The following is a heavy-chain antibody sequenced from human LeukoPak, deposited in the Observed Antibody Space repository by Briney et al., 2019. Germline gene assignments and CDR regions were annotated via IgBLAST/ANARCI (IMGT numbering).Heavy chain of an antibody. V-gene: IGHV3-64*04. CDR3: ATHSSGYYYVLGY. CDR2: ISSNGGST. J-gene: IGHJ4*02. CDR1: GFTFSSYA. Sequence: GGSLRLSCSASGFTFSSYAMHWVRQAPGKGLEYVSAISSNGGSTYYADSVKGRFTISRDNSKNTLYLQMNSLRAEDTAVYYCATHSSGYYYVLGYWGQGTLVTVSS. D-gene: IGHD3-22*01.